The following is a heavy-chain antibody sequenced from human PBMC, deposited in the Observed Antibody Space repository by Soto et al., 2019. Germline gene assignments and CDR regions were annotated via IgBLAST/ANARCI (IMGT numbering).Heavy chain of an antibody. V-gene: IGHV3-74*01. D-gene: IGHD3-16*01. CDR2: INPDGSIT. CDR3: ARDRGYGGN. CDR1: GFTFSTSW. J-gene: IGHJ4*02. Sequence: EVQLVESGGGLVQPGGSLRLSCAASGFTFSTSWLHWVRQTPGKGLVWVSHINPDGSITNYADSAKGRFTISRDNAKNTRFLQMNNLRAEDTSVYFGARDRGYGGNWGQGTLVTVSS.